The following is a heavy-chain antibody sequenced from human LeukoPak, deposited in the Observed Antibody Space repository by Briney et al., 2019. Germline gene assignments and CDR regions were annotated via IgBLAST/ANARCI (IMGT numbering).Heavy chain of an antibody. V-gene: IGHV4-59*01. Sequence: PSETLSLTWTVSGGSIRSYYWSWIRQPPGKGLEWIGYINYSGSTNYNPSLKSRVTMSVDTSKNQFSLKLSSVTAADTAMYYCARQGRKDYVYFDHWGQGSLVTVSS. CDR2: INYSGST. CDR3: ARQGRKDYVYFDH. CDR1: GGSIRSYY. J-gene: IGHJ4*02. D-gene: IGHD4-17*01.